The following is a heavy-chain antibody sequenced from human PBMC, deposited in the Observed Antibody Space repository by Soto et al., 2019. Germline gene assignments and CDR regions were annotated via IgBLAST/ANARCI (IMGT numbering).Heavy chain of an antibody. J-gene: IGHJ6*03. CDR1: GGSISSSSYY. D-gene: IGHD3-3*01. CDR3: ARVVKDTIFGVVITPEYYYYYYMDV. V-gene: IGHV4-39*07. Sequence: SETLSLTCTVSGGSISSSSYYWGWIRQPPGKGLEWIGSIYYSGSTYYNPSLKSRVTISVDTSKNQFSLKLSSVTAADTAVYYCARVVKDTIFGVVITPEYYYYYYMDVWGKGTTVTVSS. CDR2: IYYSGST.